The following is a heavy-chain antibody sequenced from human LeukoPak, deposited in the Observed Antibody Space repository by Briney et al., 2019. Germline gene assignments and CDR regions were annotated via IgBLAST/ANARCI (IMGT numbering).Heavy chain of an antibody. CDR3: AELGITMIGGV. Sequence: GGSLRLSCAASGFTFSSYAMSWVRQAPGKGLEWVSAISGSGGYTYYADSVKGRFTISRDNFKNTLYLQMNSLRAEDTAVYYCAELGITMIGGVWGKGTTVTISS. CDR2: ISGSGGYT. V-gene: IGHV3-23*01. D-gene: IGHD3-10*02. CDR1: GFTFSSYA. J-gene: IGHJ6*04.